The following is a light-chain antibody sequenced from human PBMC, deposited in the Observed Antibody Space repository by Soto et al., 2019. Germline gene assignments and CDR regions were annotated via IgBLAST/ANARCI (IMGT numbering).Light chain of an antibody. V-gene: IGKV3-15*01. CDR1: QSVGSA. Sequence: EIVMTQSPATLSVSPGETATLSCRASQSVGSAVAWYQHKPGQAPRLLIVGASIRATGVPGRFSGGWSGTEFTLTISSLQSEDFAVYYCQQYKNWPPLTFGGGTTVEIK. CDR2: GAS. CDR3: QQYKNWPPLT. J-gene: IGKJ4*01.